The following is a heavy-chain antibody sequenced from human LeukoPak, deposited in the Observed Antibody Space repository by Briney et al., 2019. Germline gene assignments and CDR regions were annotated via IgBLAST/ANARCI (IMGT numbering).Heavy chain of an antibody. CDR1: GFTFSSYA. D-gene: IGHD2-2*02. J-gene: IGHJ6*03. V-gene: IGHV3-23*01. CDR3: AKSGTSRYMYYYMDV. Sequence: AGGSLRLSCAASGFTFSSYAMSWVRQAPGKGLEWVSAISGSGGSTYYADSVKGRFTISRDNSKNTLYLQMNSLRAEDTAVYYCAKSGTSRYMYYYMDVWGKGTTVTVSS. CDR2: ISGSGGST.